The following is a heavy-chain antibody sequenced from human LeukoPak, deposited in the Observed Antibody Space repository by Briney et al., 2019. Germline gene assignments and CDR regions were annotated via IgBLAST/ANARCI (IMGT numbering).Heavy chain of an antibody. CDR3: ATDGAGFDT. V-gene: IGHV3-7*03. Sequence: PGGSLRLSCAASGFAFSNYWMTWVRQAPGKGLEWVANIKQDGSEKYYVDSVKGRFTISRDNAKKSLYLEMNNLRAEDTAVYYCATDGAGFDTWGQGVLVTVSS. CDR2: IKQDGSEK. J-gene: IGHJ5*02. CDR1: GFAFSNYW.